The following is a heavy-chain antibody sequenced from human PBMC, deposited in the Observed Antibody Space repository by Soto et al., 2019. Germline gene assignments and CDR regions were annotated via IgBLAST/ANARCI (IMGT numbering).Heavy chain of an antibody. CDR1: GIPLSSHW. V-gene: IGHV3-7*01. CDR2: IKQDGSEK. J-gene: IGHJ6*02. Sequence: GGSLRLSCAASGIPLSSHWMSWVRQAPGKGLEWVANIKQDGSEKYYVDSVKGRFTISRDNAKNSLYLQMNSLRAEDTAVYYCARVDGLQGYYYYYGMDVWGQGTTFTVSS. D-gene: IGHD3-10*01. CDR3: ARVDGLQGYYYYYGMDV.